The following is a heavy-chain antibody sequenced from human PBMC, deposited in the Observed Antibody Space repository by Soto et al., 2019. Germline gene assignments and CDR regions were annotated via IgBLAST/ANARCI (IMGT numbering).Heavy chain of an antibody. V-gene: IGHV3-23*01. CDR1: GFTFSSYA. CDR3: AKEDILTGYYSLDYGMDA. Sequence: LRLSCAASGFTFSSYAMSWVRQAPGKGLEWVSAISGSGGSTYYADSVKGRFTISRDNSKNTLYLQMNSLRAEDTAVYYCAKEDILTGYYSLDYGMDAWGQGTTVTVSS. CDR2: ISGSGGST. J-gene: IGHJ6*02. D-gene: IGHD3-9*01.